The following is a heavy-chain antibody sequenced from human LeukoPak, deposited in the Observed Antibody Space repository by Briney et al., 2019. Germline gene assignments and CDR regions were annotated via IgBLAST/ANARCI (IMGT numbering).Heavy chain of an antibody. D-gene: IGHD1-26*01. CDR3: AKVLERPTIVGAGVALDY. CDR1: GFTFSSYG. J-gene: IGHJ4*02. V-gene: IGHV3-30*02. CDR2: IRYDGSNK. Sequence: PGGSLRLSCAASGFTFSSYGMHWVRQAPGKGLEWVAFIRYDGSNKYYADSVKGRFTISRDNSKNTLYLQMNSLRAEDTAVYYCAKVLERPTIVGAGVALDYWGQGTLVTVSS.